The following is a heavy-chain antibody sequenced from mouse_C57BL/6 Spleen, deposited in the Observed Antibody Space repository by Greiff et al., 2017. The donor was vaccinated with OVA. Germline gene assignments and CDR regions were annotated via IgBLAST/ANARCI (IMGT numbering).Heavy chain of an antibody. CDR1: GYTFTSYW. J-gene: IGHJ4*01. CDR2: IDPSDSET. V-gene: IGHV1-52*01. CDR3: ARRDYYGSSYDAMDY. Sequence: QVQLQQPGAELVRPGSSVKLSCKASGYTFTSYWMHWVKQRPIQGLEWIGNIDPSDSETHYNQKFKDKATLTVDKSSSTAYMQLSSLTSEDSAVYYCARRDYYGSSYDAMDYWGQGTSVTVSS. D-gene: IGHD1-1*01.